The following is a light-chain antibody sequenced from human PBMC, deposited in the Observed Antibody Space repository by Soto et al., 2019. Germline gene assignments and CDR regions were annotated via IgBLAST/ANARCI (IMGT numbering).Light chain of an antibody. Sequence: DIQMTQSPSTLSGPVGDRVTITCRASQTISSWLAWYQQKPGKAPKLLIYKASTLKSGVLSRFSGSGSGTEFTLTISSLQPDDFATDYCQHYNSYSAAFGQGTKVELK. J-gene: IGKJ1*01. CDR1: QTISSW. V-gene: IGKV1-5*03. CDR2: KAS. CDR3: QHYNSYSAA.